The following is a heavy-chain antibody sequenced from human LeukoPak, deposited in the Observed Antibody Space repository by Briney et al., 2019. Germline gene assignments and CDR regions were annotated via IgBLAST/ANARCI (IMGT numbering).Heavy chain of an antibody. Sequence: GGSLRLSCAASGFTFSSYAMSWVRQAPGKGLEWVSAICGSGGSTYYAESVKGRFTISRDNSKNTLYLQMNSLRAEDTAVYYCAKCGVVPAAKYYYYYYGMDVWGQGTTVTVSS. V-gene: IGHV3-23*01. J-gene: IGHJ6*02. CDR2: ICGSGGST. CDR1: GFTFSSYA. CDR3: AKCGVVPAAKYYYYYYGMDV. D-gene: IGHD2-2*01.